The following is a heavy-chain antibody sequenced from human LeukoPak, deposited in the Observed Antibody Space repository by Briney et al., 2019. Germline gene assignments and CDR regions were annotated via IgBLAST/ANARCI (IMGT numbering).Heavy chain of an antibody. V-gene: IGHV3-48*01. J-gene: IGHJ4*02. CDR1: GFSFSSYN. CDR2: ISRGSTTI. Sequence: PGGSLRLSCTASGFSFSSYNINWVRQAPGQGLEWVSYISRGSTTIYYADSLKGRFTISRDNAKNSLYLERNSLRAEDTAVYYCAISSSYNYFDYWGQGTLVTVSS. D-gene: IGHD2-15*01. CDR3: AISSSYNYFDY.